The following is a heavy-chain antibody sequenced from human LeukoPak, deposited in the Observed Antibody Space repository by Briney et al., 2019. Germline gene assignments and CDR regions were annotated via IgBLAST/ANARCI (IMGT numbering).Heavy chain of an antibody. CDR3: AKGRGVPYEVVTAIPDP. CDR1: GFTFSNYG. CDR2: TSYDGSNK. D-gene: IGHD2-21*02. V-gene: IGHV3-30*18. Sequence: GGSLRLSCAASGFTFSNYGMHWVRQAPGKGLEWVAVTSYDGSNKYYADSVKGRFTISRDNSKNALYLQMNSLRAEDTAVYYCAKGRGVPYEVVTAIPDPWGQGTLVTVSS. J-gene: IGHJ5*02.